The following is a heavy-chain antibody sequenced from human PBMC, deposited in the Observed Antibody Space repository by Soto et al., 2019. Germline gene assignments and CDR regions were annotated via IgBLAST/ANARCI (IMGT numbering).Heavy chain of an antibody. CDR2: VSYSGTT. CDR3: AALYNTSPFLHY. V-gene: IGHV4-59*12. J-gene: IGHJ4*02. CDR1: GGSIRDFH. D-gene: IGHD1-20*01. Sequence: PSETLSLTCTVSGGSIRDFHWSWIRQPPGKGLEWIGHVSYSGTTNYNRSLESRITTSMDTSKNQFSLSLASVTAADTAVYYCAALYNTSPFLHYWGRGTLVTGSS.